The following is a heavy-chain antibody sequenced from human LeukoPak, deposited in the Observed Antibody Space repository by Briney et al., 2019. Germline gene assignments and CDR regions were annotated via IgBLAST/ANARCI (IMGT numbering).Heavy chain of an antibody. CDR1: VFTFSTYW. Sequence: GGSLRLSCAASVFTFSTYWMHCVRQAPGKGLVWVSRIKSDGSTNYADSVKGRFTISRDNAKNTVSPQMNSLRPEDTGVYYCARAPSEIGGYYPEYFRHWGQGTLVTVSS. CDR2: IKSDGST. J-gene: IGHJ1*01. V-gene: IGHV3-74*01. D-gene: IGHD3-22*01. CDR3: ARAPSEIGGYYPEYFRH.